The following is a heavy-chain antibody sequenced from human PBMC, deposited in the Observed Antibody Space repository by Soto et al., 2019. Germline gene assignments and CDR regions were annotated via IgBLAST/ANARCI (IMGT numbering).Heavy chain of an antibody. V-gene: IGHV3-30*18. CDR2: ISYDGSNK. CDR3: AKDPWTGYSSGWTFDY. D-gene: IGHD6-19*01. J-gene: IGHJ4*02. CDR1: GFTFSSYG. Sequence: GSLRLSCAASGFTFSSYGMHWVRQAPGKGLEWVAVISYDGSNKYYADSVKGRFTISRDNSKNTLYLQMNSLRAEDTAVYYCAKDPWTGYSSGWTFDYWGQGTLVTVSS.